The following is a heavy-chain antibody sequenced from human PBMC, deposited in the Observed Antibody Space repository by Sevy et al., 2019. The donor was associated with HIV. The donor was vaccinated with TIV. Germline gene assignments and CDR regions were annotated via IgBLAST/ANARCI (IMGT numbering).Heavy chain of an antibody. CDR2: IRTKPNDYAT. D-gene: IGHD5-18*01. CDR3: TCGYRRCDF. V-gene: IGHV3-73*01. CDR1: GFTFRDSA. J-gene: IGHJ4*02. Sequence: GGSLRLSCPASGFTFRDSAMFWVRQASGRGLEWVGRIRTKPNDYATALVASLKDRFSISRDDSKNTTYLQMNSLKAEDTAVYFCTCGYRRCDFWGQGALVTVSS.